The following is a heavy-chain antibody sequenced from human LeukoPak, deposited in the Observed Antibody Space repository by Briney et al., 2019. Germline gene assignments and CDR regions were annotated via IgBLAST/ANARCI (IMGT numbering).Heavy chain of an antibody. Sequence: GGSLRLSCAASGFTFSSYWMHWVRQAPGKGLVWVSRINTDGSSTSYADSVKGRFTISRDNAKKTLYLQMNRLRAEDTAVYYCAREGTAAAAFDYWGQGTLVTVSS. J-gene: IGHJ4*02. V-gene: IGHV3-74*01. D-gene: IGHD6-13*01. CDR1: GFTFSSYW. CDR3: AREGTAAAAFDY. CDR2: INTDGSST.